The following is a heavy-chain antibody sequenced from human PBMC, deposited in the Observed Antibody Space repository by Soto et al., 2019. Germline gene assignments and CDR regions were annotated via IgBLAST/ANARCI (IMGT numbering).Heavy chain of an antibody. CDR1: GFTFDDYA. CDR3: VRAKGGYSYGTPFDY. Sequence: EVQLEESGGALVQPGRYLRLSCAASGFTFDDYAMHWVRQVLGKGLEWVSSISWNSGNIGYADSVKGRFTTSRDNAKNSLYLQMNSLRPEDTALYYCVRAKGGYSYGTPFDYCGQGTLVTVSS. D-gene: IGHD5-18*01. CDR2: ISWNSGNI. J-gene: IGHJ4*02. V-gene: IGHV3-9*01.